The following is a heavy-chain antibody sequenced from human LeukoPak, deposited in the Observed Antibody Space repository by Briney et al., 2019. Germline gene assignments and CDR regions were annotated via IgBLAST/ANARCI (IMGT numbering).Heavy chain of an antibody. CDR1: GLSFSGFA. V-gene: IGHV3-23*01. CDR2: IRGHGET. Sequence: PGGSLRLSCAASGLSFSGFAMSWVRQGPARGVELVSSIRGHGETFYADSVKGRFTLSTDSSRNTVYFHLNNLRVEDTAIYYCARASWVSSTDAVRWGQGTLVTVSS. J-gene: IGHJ4*02. D-gene: IGHD2-2*01. CDR3: ARASWVSSTDAVR.